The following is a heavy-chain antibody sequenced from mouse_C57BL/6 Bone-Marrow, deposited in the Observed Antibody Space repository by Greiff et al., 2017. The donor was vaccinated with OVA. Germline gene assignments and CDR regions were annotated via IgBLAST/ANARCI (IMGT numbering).Heavy chain of an antibody. CDR1: GFTFSSYG. CDR3: ARKGVVAPGFYAMDY. Sequence: EVKLVESGGDLVKPGGSLKLSCAASGFTFSSYGMSWVRQTPDKRLEWVATISSGGSYTYYPDSVKGRFTISRDNAKNTLYLQMSSLKSEDTAMYYCARKGVVAPGFYAMDYWGQGTSVTVSS. J-gene: IGHJ4*01. CDR2: ISSGGSYT. V-gene: IGHV5-6*01. D-gene: IGHD1-1*01.